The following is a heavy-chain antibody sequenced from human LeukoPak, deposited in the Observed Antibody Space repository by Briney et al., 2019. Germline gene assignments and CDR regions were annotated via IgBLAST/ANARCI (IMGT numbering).Heavy chain of an antibody. CDR1: GGSFSGYY. J-gene: IGHJ6*03. CDR3: ARLKITMVRGVIMGSYYYYYYMDV. V-gene: IGHV4-34*01. CDR2: INHSGST. Sequence: PSETLSLTCAVYGGSFSGYYWSWIRQPPGKGLEWSGEINHSGSTNYNPSLKSRVTISVDTSKNQFSLKLSSVTAADTAVYYCARLKITMVRGVIMGSYYYYYYMDVWGKGTTVTVSS. D-gene: IGHD3-10*01.